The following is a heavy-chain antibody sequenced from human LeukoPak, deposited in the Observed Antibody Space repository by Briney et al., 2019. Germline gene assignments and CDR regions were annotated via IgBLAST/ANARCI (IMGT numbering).Heavy chain of an antibody. V-gene: IGHV3-30*02. CDR3: AKGPLIVVAPAPTPHFDY. CDR1: GFTFSSYG. J-gene: IGHJ4*02. D-gene: IGHD2-2*01. CDR2: IRFDGTNK. Sequence: GGSLRLSCAASGFTFSSYGMHWVRQAPGKGLEWVAFIRFDGTNKYYVDSVKGRFTISRDNSKNTLFLQMNSLRAEDTAVYYCAKGPLIVVAPAPTPHFDYWGQGTLVTVSS.